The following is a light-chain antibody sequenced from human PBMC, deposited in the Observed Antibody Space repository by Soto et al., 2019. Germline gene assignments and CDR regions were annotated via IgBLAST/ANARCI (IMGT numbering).Light chain of an antibody. J-gene: IGKJ1*01. CDR1: QSISSY. Sequence: DIQMTQSPSSLSASVGDRVTITCRASQSISSYLNWYQQKPGNAPKLLIYAASSLQSGVPSRFSGSGSGTDFTLTIGSLQPEDSATYYCQQSYSTWWTFGQGTKVDI. CDR3: QQSYSTWWT. V-gene: IGKV1-39*01. CDR2: AAS.